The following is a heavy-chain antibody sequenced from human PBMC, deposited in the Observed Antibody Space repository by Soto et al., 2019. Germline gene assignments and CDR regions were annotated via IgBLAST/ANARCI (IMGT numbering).Heavy chain of an antibody. V-gene: IGHV3-23*01. CDR2: ISGSGGST. CDR3: AKDPHGDYLLNWFDP. J-gene: IGHJ5*02. CDR1: GFTFSSYA. D-gene: IGHD4-17*01. Sequence: EVQLLESGGGLVQPGGSLRLSCAASGFTFSSYAMTWVRQAPGKGLEWVSVISGSGGSTYYADSVKGRFTISRDNSKNTLYLQMNSRRAEDTAVYYCAKDPHGDYLLNWFDPWGQGTLVTVSS.